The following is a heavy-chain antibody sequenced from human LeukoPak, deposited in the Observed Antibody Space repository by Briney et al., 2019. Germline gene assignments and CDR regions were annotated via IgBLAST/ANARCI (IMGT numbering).Heavy chain of an antibody. CDR3: AKDIVVVPAAINGGAFDI. V-gene: IGHV3-23*01. J-gene: IGHJ3*02. CDR1: GFTFSSYA. Sequence: GGSLRLSCAASGFTFSSYAMSWVRQAPGKGLEWVSAISGSGGSTYYADSVKGRFTISRDNSKNTLYLQMNSLRAEDTAVYYCAKDIVVVPAAINGGAFDIWGQGTMVTVSS. D-gene: IGHD2-2*02. CDR2: ISGSGGST.